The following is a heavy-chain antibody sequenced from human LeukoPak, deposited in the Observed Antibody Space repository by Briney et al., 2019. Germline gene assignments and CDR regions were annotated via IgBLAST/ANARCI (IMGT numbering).Heavy chain of an antibody. J-gene: IGHJ6*02. V-gene: IGHV1-46*01. CDR2: INPSGGST. CDR1: GYTFAAYY. D-gene: IGHD3-22*01. CDR3: ARDGETYYYESSGRARGMDV. Sequence: ASVKVSCKATGYTFAAYYMHWVRKAPGQGLEWMGIINPSGGSTSYAQKFQGRVTMTRDTSTSTVSMELSSLRSEDTAVYYCARDGETYYYESSGRARGMDVWGQGTTVTVSS.